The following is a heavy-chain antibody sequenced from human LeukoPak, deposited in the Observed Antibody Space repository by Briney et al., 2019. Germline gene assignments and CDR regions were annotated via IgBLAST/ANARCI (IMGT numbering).Heavy chain of an antibody. J-gene: IGHJ4*02. CDR1: RFNSNRYF. CDR2: IYPGDSDI. Sequence: AGFLKSFCKGSRFNSNRYFNARVGQRSGKRVGCMGIIYPGDSDIRYSPSFQRQVTMSADKYISTAYLQWSSLKASDTAMYYCAKEVDQTHFDYWGQGTLVTVSS. D-gene: IGHD1-26*01. V-gene: IGHV5-51*01. CDR3: AKEVDQTHFDY.